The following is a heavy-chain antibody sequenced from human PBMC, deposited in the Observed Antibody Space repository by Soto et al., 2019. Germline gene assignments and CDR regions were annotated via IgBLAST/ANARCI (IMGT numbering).Heavy chain of an antibody. CDR1: GGSFSGYY. J-gene: IGHJ6*02. Sequence: SETLSLTCAVYGGSFSGYYWSWIRQPPGKGLEWIGEINHSGSTNYNPSLKSRVTISVDTSKNQFSLKLSSVTAADTAVYYCARNGSYYDFWSGYYFGGGMDAWGQGTTVTVSS. CDR3: ARNGSYYDFWSGYYFGGGMDA. V-gene: IGHV4-34*01. CDR2: INHSGST. D-gene: IGHD3-3*01.